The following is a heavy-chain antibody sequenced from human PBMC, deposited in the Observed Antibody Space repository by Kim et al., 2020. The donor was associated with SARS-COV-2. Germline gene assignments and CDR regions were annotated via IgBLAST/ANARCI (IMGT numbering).Heavy chain of an antibody. CDR3: ARVSSGWRSVDY. CDR1: GYTFTSYG. D-gene: IGHD6-19*01. CDR2: ISAYSGNT. Sequence: ASVKVSCKASGYTFTSYGISWVRQAPGQGLEWMGWISAYSGNTNYAQKLQGRITMTTDTSTSTAYMELRSLRSDDTAVFYCARVSSGWRSVDYWGQGTLVTVSS. J-gene: IGHJ4*02. V-gene: IGHV1-18*01.